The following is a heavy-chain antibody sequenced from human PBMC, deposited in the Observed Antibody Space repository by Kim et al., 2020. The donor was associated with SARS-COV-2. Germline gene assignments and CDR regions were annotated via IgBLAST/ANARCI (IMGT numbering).Heavy chain of an antibody. D-gene: IGHD5-18*01. J-gene: IGHJ6*02. V-gene: IGHV1-69*04. Sequence: SVKVSCKASGGTFSSYTISWVRQAPGQGLEWMGRIIPILGIANYAQMFQGRVTITADKSTSTAYMELSSLRSEDTAVYYCARDRWNTRGYSYGYNYYYGMDVWGQGTTVTVSS. CDR1: GGTFSSYT. CDR3: ARDRWNTRGYSYGYNYYYGMDV. CDR2: IIPILGIA.